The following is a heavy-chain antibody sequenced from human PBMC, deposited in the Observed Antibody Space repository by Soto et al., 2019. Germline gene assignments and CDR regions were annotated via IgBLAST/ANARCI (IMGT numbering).Heavy chain of an antibody. J-gene: IGHJ5*02. D-gene: IGHD1-1*01. Sequence: SETLSLTCTVSGGSISSYYWSWIRQPPGRGLEWIGYIYYSGSTNYNPSLKSRVTISVDTSKNQFSLKLSSVTAADTAVYYCARHFNPLDPLNRFDPWGQGTLVTVSS. CDR3: ARHFNPLDPLNRFDP. CDR1: GGSISSYY. CDR2: IYYSGST. V-gene: IGHV4-59*08.